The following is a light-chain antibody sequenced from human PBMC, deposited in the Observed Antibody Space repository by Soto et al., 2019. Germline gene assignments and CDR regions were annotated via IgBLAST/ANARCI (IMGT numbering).Light chain of an antibody. CDR2: AAS. V-gene: IGKV1-39*01. J-gene: IGKJ4*01. CDR1: QSISSY. Sequence: DIQMTQSPSSLSASVGDRVTITCRASQSISSYLNWYQQKPGKAPKLLIYAASSLQSGGPSRFSGSGSGTDFTLTISSLQPEDFATYYCQQSYSTLLTFGGGTKVDIK. CDR3: QQSYSTLLT.